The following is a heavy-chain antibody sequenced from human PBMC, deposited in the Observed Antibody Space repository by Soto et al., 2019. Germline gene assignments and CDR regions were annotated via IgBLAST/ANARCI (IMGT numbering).Heavy chain of an antibody. J-gene: IGHJ4*02. Sequence: QLQLQESGSGLVKLSQTLSLTCAVSGGSISGTTYSWSWIRQPPGKGLEWIGYIYDSGNTYYNPSLKSQFSISVDRSKNQFSLKLSSVTAADTAVYYCARGQGAAAGHSNFDYWGQGALVTVSS. CDR1: GGSISGTTYS. CDR2: IYDSGNT. CDR3: ARGQGAAAGHSNFDY. D-gene: IGHD6-13*01. V-gene: IGHV4-30-2*01.